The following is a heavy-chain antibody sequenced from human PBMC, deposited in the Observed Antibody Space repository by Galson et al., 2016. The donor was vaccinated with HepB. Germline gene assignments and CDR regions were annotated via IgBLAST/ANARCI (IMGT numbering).Heavy chain of an antibody. J-gene: IGHJ4*02. D-gene: IGHD2-2*01. CDR1: GFTVTTSY. CDR3: VRGVDYANSPDY. Sequence: SLRLSCAASGFTVTTSYITWVRQPPGKGLEWVSVLYAGGDADYAESVKGRFSISRDNSKNALYLQMNSLRAEDTAVYYCVRGVDYANSPDYRGQGTLVTVSS. V-gene: IGHV3-53*01. CDR2: LYAGGDA.